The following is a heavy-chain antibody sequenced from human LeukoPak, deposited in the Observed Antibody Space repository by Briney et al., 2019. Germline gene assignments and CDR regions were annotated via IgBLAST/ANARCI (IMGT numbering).Heavy chain of an antibody. CDR2: ISAYNGDT. CDR1: GYTFASYG. Sequence: GASVKVSCKASGYTFASYGISGVRQAPGQGLEWMGWISAYNGDTKYAQHLQGRVTLTTDTSTGTAYMELRSLTSDDTALYYCARDTALIRTPGGPDYWGQGTLVTVSS. D-gene: IGHD2-8*02. V-gene: IGHV1-18*01. J-gene: IGHJ4*02. CDR3: ARDTALIRTPGGPDY.